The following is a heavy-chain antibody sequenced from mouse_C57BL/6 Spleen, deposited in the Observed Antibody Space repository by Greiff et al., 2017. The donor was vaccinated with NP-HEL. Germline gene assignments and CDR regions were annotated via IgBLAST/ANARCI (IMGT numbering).Heavy chain of an antibody. D-gene: IGHD2-5*01. V-gene: IGHV1-42*01. CDR2: INPSTGGT. CDR1: GYSFTGYY. CDR3: ARWGEYSNYGYFDV. Sequence: EVQLQQSGPELVKPGASVKISCKASGYSFTGYYMNWVKQSPEKSLEWIGEINPSTGGTTSNQKLKAKATLTVNKSTSTAYMQLKSLTSEDSAVYYCARWGEYSNYGYFDVWGTGTTVTVAS. J-gene: IGHJ1*03.